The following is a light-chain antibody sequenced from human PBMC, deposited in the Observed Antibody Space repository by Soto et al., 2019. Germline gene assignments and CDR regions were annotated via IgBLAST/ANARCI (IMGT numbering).Light chain of an antibody. V-gene: IGKV3-20*01. Sequence: EVVLTQSPGTLSLSPGESATLSCRASQSFSSSYFAWYQQSPGQAPRLLLYGTSTRATGIPARFSGSGSGTDFPLTINILEPEEFALYYWHQYGSSPGSFGQGTKVEVK. CDR3: HQYGSSPGS. CDR1: QSFSSSY. CDR2: GTS. J-gene: IGKJ1*01.